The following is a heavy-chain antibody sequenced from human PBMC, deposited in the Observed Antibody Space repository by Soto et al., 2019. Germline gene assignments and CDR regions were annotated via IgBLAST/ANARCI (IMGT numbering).Heavy chain of an antibody. CDR1: GGIFSTYA. J-gene: IGHJ4*02. V-gene: IGHV1-69*01. CDR2: IIPIFGTP. D-gene: IGHD3-10*01. Sequence: QVQLVQSGAEVKKPGSSVKVSCKASGGIFSTYAISWLRQAPGQGLEWMGGIIPIFGTPNYAQRFQGRVTITADESTTTSYTELSTLKSEDAAVYYCARDRDDYGSGNYYNRIDFWGQGTLVTVSS. CDR3: ARDRDDYGSGNYYNRIDF.